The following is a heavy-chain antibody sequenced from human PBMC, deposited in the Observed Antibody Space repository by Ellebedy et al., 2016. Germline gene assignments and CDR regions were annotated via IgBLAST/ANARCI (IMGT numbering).Heavy chain of an antibody. CDR2: ISYDGRNK. V-gene: IGHV3-30*04. Sequence: GGSLRLXXAASGFTFSNYPMHWVRQTPGKGLEWVAVISYDGRNKYSADSVKGRFTISRDNSKNTLYLQMNSLRAEDTAVYYCARDHGGYIGGIFDYWGQGTLVTVSS. CDR3: ARDHGGYIGGIFDY. D-gene: IGHD1-26*01. J-gene: IGHJ4*02. CDR1: GFTFSNYP.